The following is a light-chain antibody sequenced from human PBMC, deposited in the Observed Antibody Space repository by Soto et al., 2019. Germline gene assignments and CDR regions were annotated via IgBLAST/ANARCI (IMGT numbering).Light chain of an antibody. CDR2: EVS. Sequence: QSVLTQPASVSGSPGQSITISCTGTSSDVGGYNYVSWYQRRPGKAPKLMIFEVSNRPSGVSNRFSGSKSGNTASLTISGLQAEDEADYYCSSYTSTNTLVVFGGGTKLTVL. CDR3: SSYTSTNTLVV. CDR1: SSDVGGYNY. J-gene: IGLJ2*01. V-gene: IGLV2-14*01.